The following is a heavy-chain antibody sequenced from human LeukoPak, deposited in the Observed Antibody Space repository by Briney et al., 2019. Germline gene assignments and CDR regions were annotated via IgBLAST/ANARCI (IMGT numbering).Heavy chain of an antibody. CDR3: TIARHLFDALDI. J-gene: IGHJ3*02. CDR2: FDPEDGET. Sequence: AASVRVSCNVSGYILTELSIHWVRQTPGEGLEWMGGFDPEDGETIYAQKFQGRFTMTEDTSTDTAYMELSSLRSEDTAVYFCTIARHLFDALDIWGQGTMVTVSS. CDR1: GYILTELS. V-gene: IGHV1-24*01.